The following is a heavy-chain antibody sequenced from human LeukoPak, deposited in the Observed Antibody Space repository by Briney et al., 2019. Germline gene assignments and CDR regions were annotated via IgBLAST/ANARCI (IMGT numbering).Heavy chain of an antibody. CDR2: IRYDGSNK. D-gene: IGHD4-17*01. CDR1: GFTFSSYG. V-gene: IGHV3-30*02. J-gene: IGHJ5*01. CDR3: AKVYEYGDNDWFDS. Sequence: GGSLRLSCGASGFTFSSYGMHWVRQAPDKGLEWVAFIRYDGSNKNYADSVKGRFTISRDNSKNTLYLQMNSLRAEDTTAYYCAKVYEYGDNDWFDSWGQGTLVTVSS.